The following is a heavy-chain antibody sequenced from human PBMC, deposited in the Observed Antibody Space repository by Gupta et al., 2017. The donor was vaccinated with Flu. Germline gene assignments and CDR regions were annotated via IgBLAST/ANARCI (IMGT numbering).Heavy chain of an antibody. CDR1: GFTFGDYA. Sequence: EVQLVESGGGLVQPGRSLRLSCTTSGFTFGDYAMTWVRQAPGKGLEWVGFIRSNTYGGATNYAASVRGRFSIFRDDSKTIVYLQMNSLKTEDAAVYYCAREAYCGADCSINLDYWGQGTLVAVSS. D-gene: IGHD2-21*02. CDR3: AREAYCGADCSINLDY. V-gene: IGHV3-49*04. J-gene: IGHJ4*02. CDR2: IRSNTYGGAT.